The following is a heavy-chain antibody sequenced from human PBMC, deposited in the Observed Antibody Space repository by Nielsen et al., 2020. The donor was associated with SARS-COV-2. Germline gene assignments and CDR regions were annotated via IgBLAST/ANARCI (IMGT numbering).Heavy chain of an antibody. J-gene: IGHJ4*02. CDR3: VRAEVPTPNAPCGY. V-gene: IGHV3-30-3*01. D-gene: IGHD2-15*01. CDR1: GFTFSPYA. Sequence: GGSLRLSFPFPGFTFSPYAMHWVRKPPGKGLEWVALISDDGSEKYYADSVKGRFTISRDNSKNILFLQMNSLRPEDTALYYCVRAEVPTPNAPCGYWGQGNLVTVSS. CDR2: ISDDGSEK.